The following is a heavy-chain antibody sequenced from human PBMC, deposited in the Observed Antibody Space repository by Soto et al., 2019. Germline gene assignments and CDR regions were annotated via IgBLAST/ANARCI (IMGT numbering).Heavy chain of an antibody. Sequence: PGSSLTLSSAASGFTFSYYAMMWVRQAPGKGLEWVAGILGRGTTYHADSVKGRFTISKDNSKSTLYLEMNSLRAEDTAVYYCAKDAVYGFCLWRPDSWGHGPSVTV. D-gene: IGHD3-3*01. J-gene: IGHJ5*01. V-gene: IGHV3-23*01. CDR1: GFTFSYYA. CDR3: AKDAVYGFCLWRPDS. CDR2: ILGRGTT.